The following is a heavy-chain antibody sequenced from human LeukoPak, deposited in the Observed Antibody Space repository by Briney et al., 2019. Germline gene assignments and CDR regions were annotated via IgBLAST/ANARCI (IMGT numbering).Heavy chain of an antibody. CDR1: GFTFDDYA. J-gene: IGHJ5*02. CDR2: INWNSGSI. CDR3: ARAGSGRSPDWFDP. V-gene: IGHV3-9*01. D-gene: IGHD1-26*01. Sequence: GGSLRLSCAASGFTFDDYAMHWVRQAPGKGLEWVSGINWNSGSIDYADSVKGRFTISRDNAKNSLYLQMSSLRAEDTAVYYCARAGSGRSPDWFDPWGQGTLVTVSS.